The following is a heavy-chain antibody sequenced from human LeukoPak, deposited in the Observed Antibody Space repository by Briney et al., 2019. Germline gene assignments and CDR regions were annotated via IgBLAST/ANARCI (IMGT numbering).Heavy chain of an antibody. D-gene: IGHD2-21*01. CDR2: ISTYSGNT. J-gene: IGHJ3*02. V-gene: IGHV1-18*01. Sequence: ASVKVSCKASGYTFTSYGISWVRQAPGQGLEWMGWISTYSGNTNYAQKIQGRVTMTTDTSTSTAYMELRSLRSDDTAVYYCARGDGYGPEDAFDIWGQGTMVTVSS. CDR3: ARGDGYGPEDAFDI. CDR1: GYTFTSYG.